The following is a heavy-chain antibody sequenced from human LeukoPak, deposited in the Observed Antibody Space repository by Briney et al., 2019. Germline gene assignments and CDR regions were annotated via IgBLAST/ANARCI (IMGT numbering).Heavy chain of an antibody. CDR1: GFTFSDYY. V-gene: IGHV3-11*04. D-gene: IGHD3-22*01. CDR3: ARAMYYYDSSGYYYFDY. CDR2: ISSGGSTI. Sequence: NAGGSLRLSCAASGFTFSDYYMSWIRQAPGKGLEWVSYISSGGSTIYYADSVKGRFTTSRDNARNSLYLQMNSLRAEDTAVYYCARAMYYYDSSGYYYFDYWGQGTLVTVSS. J-gene: IGHJ4*02.